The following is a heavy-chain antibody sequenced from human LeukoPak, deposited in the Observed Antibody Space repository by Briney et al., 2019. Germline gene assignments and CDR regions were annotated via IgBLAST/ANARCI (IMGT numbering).Heavy chain of an antibody. J-gene: IGHJ4*02. V-gene: IGHV3-23*01. CDR2: ISGSGGST. CDR1: GFTFSSYS. D-gene: IGHD4-17*01. Sequence: GGSLRLSCAASGFTFSSYSMNWVRQAPGKGLEWVSAISGSGGSTYYADSVKGRFTISRDNSKNTLYLQMNSLRAEDTAVYYCAKRPSYDYGDYGSYFDYWGQGTLVTVSS. CDR3: AKRPSYDYGDYGSYFDY.